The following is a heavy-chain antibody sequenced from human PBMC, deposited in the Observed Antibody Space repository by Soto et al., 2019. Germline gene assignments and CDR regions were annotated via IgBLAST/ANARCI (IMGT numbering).Heavy chain of an antibody. CDR3: AKTVGPYLGTRFDP. CDR1: GGSITSGNSYS. CDR2: MSHTGST. Sequence: QLQLQESGSGLVKTSQTLSLTCAVSGGSITSGNSYSWSWIRQPPGNGLEWIGSMSHTGSTSYNPSFKGRVTMSVDKSKHHFSQKLSSVTAADMAVYYWAKTVGPYLGTRFDPWGQGTLVIVSS. V-gene: IGHV4-30-2*01. D-gene: IGHD3-16*01. J-gene: IGHJ5*02.